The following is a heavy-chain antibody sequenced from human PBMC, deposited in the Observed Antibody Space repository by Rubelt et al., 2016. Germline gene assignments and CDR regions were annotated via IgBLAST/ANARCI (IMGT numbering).Heavy chain of an antibody. CDR2: ISGSGGDI. Sequence: QVQLVESGGGVVQPGRSLRLSCGASGFAFSDYGMHWVRQAPGKGLEWVSYISGSGGDIYYADSVKGRFTVSRDNTKNSLYLQINSLSAEDTAGYYCARGHYGLDVWGQGTTVTVSS. J-gene: IGHJ6*02. CDR3: ARGHYGLDV. V-gene: IGHV3-11*01. CDR1: GFAFSDYG.